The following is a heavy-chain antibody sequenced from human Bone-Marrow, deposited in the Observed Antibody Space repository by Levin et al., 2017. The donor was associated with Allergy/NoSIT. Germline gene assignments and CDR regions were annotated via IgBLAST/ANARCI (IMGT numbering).Heavy chain of an antibody. CDR1: GGSFSGYY. V-gene: IGHV4-34*01. CDR2: INHSGST. Sequence: TSETLSLTCAVYGGSFSGYYWSWIRQPPGKGLEWIGEINHSGSTNYNPSLKSRVTISVDTSKNQFSLKLSSVTAADTAVYYCARRRYSNYYNWFDPWGQGTLVTVSS. CDR3: ARRRYSNYYNWFDP. D-gene: IGHD4-11*01. J-gene: IGHJ5*02.